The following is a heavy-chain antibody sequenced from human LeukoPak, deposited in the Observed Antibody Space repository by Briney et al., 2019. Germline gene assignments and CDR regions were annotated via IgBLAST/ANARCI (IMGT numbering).Heavy chain of an antibody. CDR1: GGSISSSSYY. V-gene: IGHV4-39*01. CDR3: ARQVAASSYAV. J-gene: IGHJ4*02. D-gene: IGHD1-26*01. Sequence: SETLSLTCTVSGGSISSSSYYWGWIRQPPGKGLEWIGSIYYGGSTNYNPSLKSRDTISVDTSKNQFSLKLSSVTAADTAVYYCARQVAASSYAVWGQGTLVTVSS. CDR2: IYYGGST.